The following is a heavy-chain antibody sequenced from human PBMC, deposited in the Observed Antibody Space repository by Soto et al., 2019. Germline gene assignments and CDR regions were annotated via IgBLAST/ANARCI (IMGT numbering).Heavy chain of an antibody. V-gene: IGHV3-15*01. CDR3: TTLSRTYYYYYGMDV. J-gene: IGHJ6*02. CDR2: IKSKTDGGTT. CDR1: GFTFSNAW. D-gene: IGHD3-3*02. Sequence: KPGGSLRLSCAASGFTFSNAWMSWVRQAPGKGLEWVGRIKSKTDGGTTDYAAPVKGRFTISRDDSKNTLYLQMNSLKTEDTAVYYCTTLSRTYYYYYGMDVWGQGTTVTVSS.